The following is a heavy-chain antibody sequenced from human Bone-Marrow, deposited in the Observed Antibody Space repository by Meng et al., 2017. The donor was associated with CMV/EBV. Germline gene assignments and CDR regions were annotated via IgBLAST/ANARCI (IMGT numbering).Heavy chain of an antibody. CDR1: GYTFTGYY. D-gene: IGHD3-22*01. V-gene: IGHV1-2*02. CDR2: INPNSGGT. J-gene: IGHJ3*02. Sequence: ASVKVSCKASGYTFTGYYMHWVRQAPGQGLEWMGWINPNSGGTNYAQKFQGRVTMTRDTSISTAYMELSRLRSDDTAVYYCARDFYEYDDSGYYVDTFDIWGQGTMVTVSS. CDR3: ARDFYEYDDSGYYVDTFDI.